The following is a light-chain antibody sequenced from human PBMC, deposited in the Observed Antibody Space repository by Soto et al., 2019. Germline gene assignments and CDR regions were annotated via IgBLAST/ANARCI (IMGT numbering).Light chain of an antibody. CDR2: DAF. CDR1: QSVDSY. CDR3: QQHSNGLT. V-gene: IGKV3-11*01. J-gene: IGKJ4*01. Sequence: PGERATLSCRASQSVDSYLAWYQQKPGQAPRLLIFDAFNRATDIPARFSGSGSGTDFTLTISSLEPEDFAVYYCQQHSNGLTFGGGTKVEIK.